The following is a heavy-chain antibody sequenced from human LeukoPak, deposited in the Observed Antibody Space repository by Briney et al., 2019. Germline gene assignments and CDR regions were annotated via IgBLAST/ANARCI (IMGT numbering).Heavy chain of an antibody. V-gene: IGHV3-74*01. CDR3: ARDNSYGYEY. Sequence: GGSLRLSCAASGFTFSTHWMHWVRQAPGKGLVWVSRIYSDGSGTSYADSVKGRFTISRDNAKNTLYLQMNSLRAEDTAVYYCARDNSYGYEYWGQGTLVTVSS. J-gene: IGHJ4*02. D-gene: IGHD5-18*01. CDR2: IYSDGSGT. CDR1: GFTFSTHW.